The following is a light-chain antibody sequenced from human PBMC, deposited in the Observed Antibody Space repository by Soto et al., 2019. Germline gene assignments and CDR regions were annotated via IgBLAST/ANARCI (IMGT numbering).Light chain of an antibody. V-gene: IGLV2-8*01. CDR1: SSDVGGYKY. CDR2: EVS. J-gene: IGLJ2*01. CDR3: NSYAGSNNVV. Sequence: QSVLTQPPSASGSPGQSVTISCTGTSSDVGGYKYVSWYQQHPGKAPKLMIYEVSKRPSGVPDRFSGSKSGNTASLTVSGLQAEDEGDYYCNSYAGSNNVVFGGGTKLTVL.